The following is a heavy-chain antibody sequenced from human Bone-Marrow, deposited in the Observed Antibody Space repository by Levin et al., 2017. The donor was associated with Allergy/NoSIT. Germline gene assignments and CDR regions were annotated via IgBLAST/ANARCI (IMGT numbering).Heavy chain of an antibody. CDR1: GFTFSSYA. CDR3: LDDYGARGWFDP. V-gene: IGHV3-30-3*01. CDR2: ISYDGSNK. D-gene: IGHD4-17*01. J-gene: IGHJ5*02. Sequence: GGSLRLSCAASGFTFSSYAMHWVRQAPGKGLEWVAVISYDGSNKYYADSVKGRFTISRDNSKNTLYLQMNSLRAEDTAVYYCLDDYGARGWFDPWGQGTLVTVSS.